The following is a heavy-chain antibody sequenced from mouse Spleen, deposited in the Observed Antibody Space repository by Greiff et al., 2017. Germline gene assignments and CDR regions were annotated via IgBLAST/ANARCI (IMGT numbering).Heavy chain of an antibody. Sequence: VKLQQPGAELVKPGASVKLSCKASGYTFTSYWMHWVKQRPGRGLEWIGRIDPNSGGTKYNEKFKSKATLTVDKPSSTAYMQLSSLTSEDSAVYYCANMITTKGYYAMDYWGQGTSVTVSS. J-gene: IGHJ4*01. V-gene: IGHV1-72*01. D-gene: IGHD2-4*01. CDR2: IDPNSGGT. CDR3: ANMITTKGYYAMDY. CDR1: GYTFTSYW.